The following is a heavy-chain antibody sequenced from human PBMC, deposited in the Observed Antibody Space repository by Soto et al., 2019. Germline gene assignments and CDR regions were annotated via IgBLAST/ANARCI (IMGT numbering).Heavy chain of an antibody. CDR2: ISSSSSYT. CDR3: ARHAAAGRFYFDY. CDR1: GFTLSTSS. V-gene: IGHV3-21*05. Sequence: PGXSLRLSCAASGFTLSTSSLNWFRQSPGKGLEWVSYISSSSSYTNYADSVKGRFTISRDNAKNSLYLQMNSLRAEDTAVYYCARHAAAGRFYFDYWGQGTLVTVSS. D-gene: IGHD6-13*01. J-gene: IGHJ4*02.